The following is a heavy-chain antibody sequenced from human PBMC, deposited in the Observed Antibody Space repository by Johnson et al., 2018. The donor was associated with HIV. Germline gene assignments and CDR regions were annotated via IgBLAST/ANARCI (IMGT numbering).Heavy chain of an antibody. Sequence: QLVESGGGVVQPGRSLRLSCAASGFTFSSYAMHWVRQAPGKGLEWVALIWYDGREKDYADYVKGRFTISRDNSKNTPYLEMNSLRVEYKAVYYCPTARIRLWSSRGCAGFWAFDLWGHGTMVTVSS. V-gene: IGHV3-33*08. CDR2: IWYDGREK. J-gene: IGHJ3*01. D-gene: IGHD6-19*01. CDR3: PTARIRLWSSRGCAGFWAFDL. CDR1: GFTFSSYA.